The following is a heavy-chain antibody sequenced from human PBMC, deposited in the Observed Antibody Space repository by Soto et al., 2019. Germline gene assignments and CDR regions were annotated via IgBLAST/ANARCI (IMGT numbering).Heavy chain of an antibody. Sequence: GASVKVSCKASGYTFTSYGISWVRQAPGQGLEWMGWIGAYNGNTNYAQKLQGRVTMTTDTSTSTAYMELRSLRSDDTAVYYCARDRGTKHTLGSYYYYGMDVWGQGTTVTVSS. CDR2: IGAYNGNT. CDR3: ARDRGTKHTLGSYYYYGMDV. CDR1: GYTFTSYG. D-gene: IGHD2-8*01. J-gene: IGHJ6*02. V-gene: IGHV1-18*04.